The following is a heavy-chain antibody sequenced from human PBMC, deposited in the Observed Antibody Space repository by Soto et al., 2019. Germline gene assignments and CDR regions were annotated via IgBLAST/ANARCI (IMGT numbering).Heavy chain of an antibody. CDR1: GGTIYNFA. J-gene: IGHJ6*02. V-gene: IGHV1-69*06. Sequence: QVQLVQSGAEVKKPGSSVKVSCKASGGTIYNFAISWVRQARGQWPEWMGGIIPLSGTTDYALKFQGRVTVTADKSTGTVYLELSSLRSEDTAVYYCARAAYSYGTAYLSYYYGMDVWGQGTTVTVSS. CDR2: IIPLSGTT. D-gene: IGHD5-18*01. CDR3: ARAAYSYGTAYLSYYYGMDV.